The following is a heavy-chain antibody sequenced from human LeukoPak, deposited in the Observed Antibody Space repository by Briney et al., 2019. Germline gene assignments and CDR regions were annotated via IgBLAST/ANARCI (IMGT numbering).Heavy chain of an antibody. Sequence: PSETLSLTCTVSGGSISSNYWSWIRQPPGKGLEWIGEINHSGSTNYNPSLKSRVTISVDTSKNQFSLKLSSVTAADTAVYYCARVVNYRGDDYWGQGTLVTVSS. V-gene: IGHV4-34*01. D-gene: IGHD1-7*01. J-gene: IGHJ4*02. CDR3: ARVVNYRGDDY. CDR1: GGSISSNY. CDR2: INHSGST.